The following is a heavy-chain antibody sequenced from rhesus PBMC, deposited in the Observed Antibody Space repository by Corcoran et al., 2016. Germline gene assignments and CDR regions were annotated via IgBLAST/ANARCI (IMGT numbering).Heavy chain of an antibody. CDR2: ISSASSYI. Sequence: EVQLVESGGGLVQPVGSLRLSCAASGFTFSSYGMNLVRQAPGKGLEWVSSISSASSYINSADPVKGRFTISRDNAKNLLSLQMNSLRAEDTAVYYCTRVGYSGRSPPLYYFDYWGQGVLVTVSS. V-gene: IGHV3S16*01. J-gene: IGHJ4*01. CDR1: GFTFSSYG. CDR3: TRVGYSGRSPPLYYFDY. D-gene: IGHD6-19*01.